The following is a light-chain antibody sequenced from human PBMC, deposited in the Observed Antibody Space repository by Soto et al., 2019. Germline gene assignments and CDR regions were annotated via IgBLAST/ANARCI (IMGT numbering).Light chain of an antibody. Sequence: EIVLTQSPGTLSLSPGERATLSCRASQSVTSNYLAWYQQTHGQAPRLLVFAASGRPAGIPDRFSGSGSGTDFPLTISRLEPEDFALYYCQQYATSPYTFAQGTKLEIQ. CDR2: AAS. CDR3: QQYATSPYT. V-gene: IGKV3-20*01. J-gene: IGKJ2*01. CDR1: QSVTSNY.